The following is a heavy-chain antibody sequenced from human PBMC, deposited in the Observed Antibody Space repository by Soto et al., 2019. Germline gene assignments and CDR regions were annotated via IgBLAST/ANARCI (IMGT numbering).Heavy chain of an antibody. D-gene: IGHD2-2*01. CDR3: ARGRFYSEASTWFAF. V-gene: IGHV1-8*01. CDR1: GYTFTDYD. CDR2: VSPNSGNT. Sequence: ASVKVSCKASGYTFTDYDINWVRQAPGQGLEWMGWVSPNSGNTVYAQKFQDRVTMTRDTSISTAYMELSNLRFEDSAMYYCARGRFYSEASTWFAFWGQGTPVTVSS. J-gene: IGHJ5*01.